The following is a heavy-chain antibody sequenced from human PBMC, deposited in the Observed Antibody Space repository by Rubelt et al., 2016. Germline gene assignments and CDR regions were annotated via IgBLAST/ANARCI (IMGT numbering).Heavy chain of an antibody. Sequence: MNWVRQAPGKGLEWVAVIWYDGSNKYYADSVKGRFTVSRDNSKSTLYLQMNSLRPEDTAVYCCARDYCSSTSCLFDYWGQGNLVTVSS. D-gene: IGHD2-2*01. CDR3: ARDYCSSTSCLFDY. J-gene: IGHJ4*02. CDR2: IWYDGSNK. V-gene: IGHV3-30*04.